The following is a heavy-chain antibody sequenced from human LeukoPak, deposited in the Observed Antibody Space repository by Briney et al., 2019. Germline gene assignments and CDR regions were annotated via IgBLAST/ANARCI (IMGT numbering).Heavy chain of an antibody. CDR2: IYYSGST. V-gene: IGHV4-59*04. Sequence: NPSETLSLTCTVSGGSISSYYWSWIRQPPGKGLEWLGSIYYSGSTYYNPSLKSRVTISVDTSKNQFSLKLSSVTAADTAVYYCARSRRRGGGSCYFAYWGQGTLVTVSS. J-gene: IGHJ4*02. D-gene: IGHD2-15*01. CDR3: ARSRRRGGGSCYFAY. CDR1: GGSISSYY.